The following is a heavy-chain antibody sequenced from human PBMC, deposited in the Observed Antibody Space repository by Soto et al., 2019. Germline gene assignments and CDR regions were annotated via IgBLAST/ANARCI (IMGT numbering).Heavy chain of an antibody. D-gene: IGHD2-15*01. CDR2: IYYSGST. CDR1: GGSISSGDYY. V-gene: IGHV4-30-4*01. Sequence: QVQLQESGPGLVKPSQTLSLTCTVSGGSISSGDYYWSWIRQPPGKGLEWIGYIYYSGSTYYNPSLKSRDTISVDTSKNQFSLKLSSVTAADTAVYYCARYCSGGSCYEGRSSLFDYWGQGTLVTVSS. CDR3: ARYCSGGSCYEGRSSLFDY. J-gene: IGHJ4*02.